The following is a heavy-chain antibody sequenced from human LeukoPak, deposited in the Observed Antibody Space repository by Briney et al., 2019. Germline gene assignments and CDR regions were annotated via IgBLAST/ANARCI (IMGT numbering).Heavy chain of an antibody. CDR2: IKQDGSEK. CDR1: GFIFSSYW. J-gene: IGHJ4*02. V-gene: IGHV3-7*03. Sequence: GGSLRLSCAASGFIFSSYWMHWVRQAPGKGLEWVANIKQDGSEKYYVDSMKGRFTISRDNAKNSLYLQMNSLRAEDTAVYYCARAMDYWGQGILVTVSS. CDR3: ARAMDY.